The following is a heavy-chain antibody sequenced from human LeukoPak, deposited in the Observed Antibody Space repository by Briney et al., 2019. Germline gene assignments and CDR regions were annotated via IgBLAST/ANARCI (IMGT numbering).Heavy chain of an antibody. J-gene: IGHJ4*02. D-gene: IGHD4-17*01. Sequence: ASVKVSCKASGYTFTGYYMHWVRQAPGQGLEWMGWINPNSGATNYAQKFQGRVTMTRDTSITTAYMELSRLRSDDTAVYYCARGHLYGALDYWGQGTLVTVSS. V-gene: IGHV1-2*02. CDR3: ARGHLYGALDY. CDR1: GYTFTGYY. CDR2: INPNSGAT.